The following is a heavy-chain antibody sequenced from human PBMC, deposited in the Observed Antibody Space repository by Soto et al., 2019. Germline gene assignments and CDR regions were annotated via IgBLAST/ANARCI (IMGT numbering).Heavy chain of an antibody. D-gene: IGHD3-16*01. Sequence: EVQLLASGGGLVQPGGSLRLSCAASGFTFSSYAMSWVRQAPGEGLEWVSGISGSGGSTSYADSVKGRFTISSDNSKNTLYLQMNSLRSEDTAVYYWAKAHSGYVWGRYYFDYWGQGTLVSVSS. CDR1: GFTFSSYA. J-gene: IGHJ4*02. V-gene: IGHV3-23*01. CDR2: ISGSGGST. CDR3: AKAHSGYVWGRYYFDY.